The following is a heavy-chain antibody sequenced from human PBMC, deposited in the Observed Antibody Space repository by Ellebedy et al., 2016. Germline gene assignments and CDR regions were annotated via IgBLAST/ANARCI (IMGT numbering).Heavy chain of an antibody. D-gene: IGHD3-3*01. V-gene: IGHV3-33*01. J-gene: IGHJ4*02. CDR3: ARGVPGEWLLGNKYYFDY. Sequence: GESLKISXAASGFTFSSYGMHWVRQAPGKGLEWVAVIWYDGSNKYYADSVKGRFTISRDNSKNTLYLQMNSLRAEDTAVYYCARGVPGEWLLGNKYYFDYWGQGTLVTVSS. CDR2: IWYDGSNK. CDR1: GFTFSSYG.